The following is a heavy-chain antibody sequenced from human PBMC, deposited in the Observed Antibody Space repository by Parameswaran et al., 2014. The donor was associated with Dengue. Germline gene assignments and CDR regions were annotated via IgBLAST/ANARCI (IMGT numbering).Heavy chain of an antibody. CDR3: TTEFYYDSSVPFDY. V-gene: IGHV3-15*01. Sequence: VRQAPGKGLEWVGRIKSKTDGGTTDYAAPVKGRFTISRDDSKNTLYLQMNSLKTEDTAVYYCTTEFYYDSSVPFDYWGPGNPGHRLL. D-gene: IGHD3-22*01. J-gene: IGHJ4*02. CDR2: IKSKTDGGTT.